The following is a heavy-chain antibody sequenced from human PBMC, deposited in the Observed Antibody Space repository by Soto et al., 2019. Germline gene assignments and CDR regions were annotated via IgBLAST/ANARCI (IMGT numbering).Heavy chain of an antibody. Sequence: PSETLSLTCTVSGGSISSSSYYWGWIRQPPGKGLELIGSIYYSGSTYYNPSLKSRVTISVDTSKSQFSLKLSSVTAADTAVYYCARRGSSSSRGYLDYWGQGTLVTVSS. CDR3: ARRGSSSSRGYLDY. CDR2: IYYSGST. J-gene: IGHJ4*02. D-gene: IGHD6-6*01. CDR1: GGSISSSSYY. V-gene: IGHV4-39*01.